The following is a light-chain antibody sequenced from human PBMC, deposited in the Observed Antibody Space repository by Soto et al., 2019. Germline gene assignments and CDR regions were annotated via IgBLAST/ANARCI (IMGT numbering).Light chain of an antibody. Sequence: QSVPTHPPSATGTPGQSVTISCTGTSSHVGGYNYVSWHQQHPGKAPKIMIYEVSKRPSGVPNRFSGSKSGNTASLTVSWLQDEHEAGYYFRSYPGQNNDFVGTG. CDR2: EVS. CDR3: RSYPGQNNDF. J-gene: IGLJ1*01. CDR1: SSHVGGYNY. V-gene: IGLV2-8*01.